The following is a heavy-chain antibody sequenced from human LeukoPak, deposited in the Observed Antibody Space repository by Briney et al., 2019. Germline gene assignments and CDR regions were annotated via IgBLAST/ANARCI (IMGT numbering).Heavy chain of an antibody. D-gene: IGHD6-13*01. CDR2: TYDSANT. J-gene: IGHJ5*02. CDR1: GSSISSNNYY. V-gene: IGHV4-39*07. Sequence: SETLSLTCTVSGSSISSNNYYCVWQRHPPGKGLFGSRTTYDSANTYCNPSLKSRVTISVDTSKKQFSLKLSSVTAADTAMYYCARDLPAAGTWFDPWGQGTLVTVSS. CDR3: ARDLPAAGTWFDP.